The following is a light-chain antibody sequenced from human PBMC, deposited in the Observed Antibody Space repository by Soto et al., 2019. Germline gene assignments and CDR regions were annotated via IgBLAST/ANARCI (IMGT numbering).Light chain of an antibody. Sequence: QSALTQPASVSGSPGQSITISCTGTSSYVGNYNLVSWYQHHPGKAPKLLIYEVSKRPSGASNRFSGSKSGNTASLTISGLQADDEADYYCCSYANSDTLVFGGGTKLTVL. J-gene: IGLJ2*01. V-gene: IGLV2-23*02. CDR3: CSYANSDTLV. CDR2: EVS. CDR1: SSYVGNYNL.